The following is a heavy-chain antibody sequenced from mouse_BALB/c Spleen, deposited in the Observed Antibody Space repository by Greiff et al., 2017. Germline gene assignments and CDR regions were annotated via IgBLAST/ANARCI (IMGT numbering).Heavy chain of an antibody. D-gene: IGHD1-1*01. V-gene: IGHV5-6*01. CDR3: ARFHYGSSYAMDY. CDR2: ISSGGSYT. CDR1: GFTFSSYG. J-gene: IGHJ4*01. Sequence: VQLKESGGDLVKPGGSLKLSCAASGFTFSSYGMSWVRQTPDKRLEWVATISSGGSYTYYPDSVKGRFTISRDNAKNTLYLQMSSLKSEDTAMYYCARFHYGSSYAMDYWGQGTSVTVSS.